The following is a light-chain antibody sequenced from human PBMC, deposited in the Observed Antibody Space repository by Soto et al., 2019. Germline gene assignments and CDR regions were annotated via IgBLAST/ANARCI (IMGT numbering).Light chain of an antibody. CDR3: QQYKSYSLT. CDR1: QGIRND. J-gene: IGKJ4*01. Sequence: AIQMTQSPSSLSASVGDRVTITCRASQGIRNDVGWYQQKPGKAPELLIYAASSLQTGVPSRFSGSGSGTDFTLTISSLQPDDFATYYCQQYKSYSLTFGGGTKVDIK. CDR2: AAS. V-gene: IGKV1-6*01.